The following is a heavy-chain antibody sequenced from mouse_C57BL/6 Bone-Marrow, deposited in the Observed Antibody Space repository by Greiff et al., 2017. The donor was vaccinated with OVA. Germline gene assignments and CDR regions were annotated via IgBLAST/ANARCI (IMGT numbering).Heavy chain of an antibody. V-gene: IGHV1-64*01. CDR1: GYTFTSYW. Sequence: QVQLQQPGAELVKPGASVKLSCKASGYTFTSYWMHWVKQRPGQGLEWIGMIHPNSGSTNYNEKFKSKATLTVDKSSSTAYMQLSSLTSEDSAVYYCAFYYSNYRAWFAYWGQGTLVTVSA. CDR3: AFYYSNYRAWFAY. J-gene: IGHJ3*01. D-gene: IGHD2-5*01. CDR2: IHPNSGST.